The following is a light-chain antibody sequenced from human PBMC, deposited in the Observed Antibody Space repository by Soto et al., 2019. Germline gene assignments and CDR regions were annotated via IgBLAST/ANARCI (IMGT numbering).Light chain of an antibody. CDR3: SSYAGSSTGG. V-gene: IGLV2-23*02. J-gene: IGLJ1*01. CDR2: DVS. Sequence: QSVLTQPASVSGSPGQSITISCTGTSSDVGSYNLVSWYQQYPGKAPKLMIYDVSTRPSGVSNRFSGSKSGNTASLTISGLQAEDEADYYCSSYAGSSTGGFGTGTKVTVL. CDR1: SSDVGSYNL.